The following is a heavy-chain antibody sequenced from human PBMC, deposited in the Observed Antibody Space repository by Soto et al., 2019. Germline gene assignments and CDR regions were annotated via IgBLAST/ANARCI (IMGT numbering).Heavy chain of an antibody. CDR2: IWYDGNNK. J-gene: IGHJ5*02. Sequence: QVQVVESGGGVVQPGRSLRLSCAASGFTFSNFGIHWVRQAPGKGLEWVAVIWYDGNNKYFADSVKGRFTISRDNAENTVYLQMNSLRVEYTAVYSCGVDWGGPRRAKAVAADLWGKGTLVTVSS. V-gene: IGHV3-33*08. CDR1: GFTFSNFG. CDR3: GVDWGGPRRAKAVAADL. D-gene: IGHD2-21*01.